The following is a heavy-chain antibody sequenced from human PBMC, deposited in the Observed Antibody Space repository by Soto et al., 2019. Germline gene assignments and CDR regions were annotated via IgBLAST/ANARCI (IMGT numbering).Heavy chain of an antibody. D-gene: IGHD2-15*01. CDR3: ATDRKGGIGGSCYGAY. CDR1: GYTLTELS. V-gene: IGHV1-24*01. Sequence: ASVKVSCKVSGYTLTELSMHWVRQAPGKGLEWMGGFDPEDGETIYAQKFQGRVTMTEDTSTDTAYMELSSLRSEDTAVYYCATDRKGGIGGSCYGAYWGQGTLVTVSS. CDR2: FDPEDGET. J-gene: IGHJ4*02.